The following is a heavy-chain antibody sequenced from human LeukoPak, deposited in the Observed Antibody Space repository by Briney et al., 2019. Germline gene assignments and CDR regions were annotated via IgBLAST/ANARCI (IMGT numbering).Heavy chain of an antibody. D-gene: IGHD3-10*01. J-gene: IGHJ4*02. V-gene: IGHV3-7*01. CDR3: ARDSPFGVY. CDR1: GFTFSNYW. Sequence: QAGGSLRLSCAASGFTFSNYWVSWVRQAPGKGLEWVANIKEDGSEKNYVDSVRGRFTISRDNAKNLLYLQMNSLRAEDTAVYYCARDSPFGVYWGQGTLVTVSS. CDR2: IKEDGSEK.